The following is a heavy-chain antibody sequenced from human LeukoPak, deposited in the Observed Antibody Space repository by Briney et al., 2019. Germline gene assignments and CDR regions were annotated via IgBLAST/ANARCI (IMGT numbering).Heavy chain of an antibody. CDR1: GFTFTSQG. J-gene: IGHJ2*01. CDR2: ITGSGDNT. CDR3: AKMQGYFDL. Sequence: PGGSLRLSCAASGFTFTSQGMAWVRQAPAKGLEWVSAITGSGDNTYYADSVKGRFTISRNNSKNTLYLQMNSLSPEDTAVYYCAKMQGYFDLWGRGTLVTVSS. V-gene: IGHV3-23*01.